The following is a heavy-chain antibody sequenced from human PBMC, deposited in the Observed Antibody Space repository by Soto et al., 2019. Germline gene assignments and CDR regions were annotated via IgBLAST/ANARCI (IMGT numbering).Heavy chain of an antibody. J-gene: IGHJ4*02. Sequence: EVQLVESGGGLVKPGGSLRLSCAASGFTFSSYSMNWVRQAPGKGLEWVSSISSSSSYIYYADSVKGRFTISRDNAKNSLYLQMNSLRAEDTAVYYCARDLGSGWTDRYYFDYWGQGTLVTVSS. CDR1: GFTFSSYS. CDR3: ARDLGSGWTDRYYFDY. V-gene: IGHV3-21*01. D-gene: IGHD6-19*01. CDR2: ISSSSSYI.